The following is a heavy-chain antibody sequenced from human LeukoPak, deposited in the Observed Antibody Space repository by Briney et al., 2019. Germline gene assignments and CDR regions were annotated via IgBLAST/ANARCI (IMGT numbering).Heavy chain of an antibody. CDR1: GYTFTSYY. V-gene: IGHV1-46*01. CDR2: INPSGGST. J-gene: IGHJ6*02. Sequence: ASVKVSCKASGYTFTSYYMHWVRQAPGQGLEWMGIINPSGGSTSYAQKFQGRVTMTRDTSTSTVYMELSSLRSEDTAVYYCARGKDSNRYYYYGMDVWGQRTTVTVSS. CDR3: ARGKDSNRYYYYGMDV.